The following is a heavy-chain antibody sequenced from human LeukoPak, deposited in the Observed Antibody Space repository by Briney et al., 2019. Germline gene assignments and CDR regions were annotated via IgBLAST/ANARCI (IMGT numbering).Heavy chain of an antibody. Sequence: GGSLRLSCAASGFTFSSYGMHWVRQAPGKGLEWVAVISYDGSNKYYADSVKGRFTISRDNSKNTLYLQMNSLRAEDTAVYYCAKDGPEYCSNGVCYFGYFDYWGQGTLVTVSS. D-gene: IGHD2-8*01. CDR1: GFTFSSYG. V-gene: IGHV3-30*18. CDR3: AKDGPEYCSNGVCYFGYFDY. J-gene: IGHJ4*02. CDR2: ISYDGSNK.